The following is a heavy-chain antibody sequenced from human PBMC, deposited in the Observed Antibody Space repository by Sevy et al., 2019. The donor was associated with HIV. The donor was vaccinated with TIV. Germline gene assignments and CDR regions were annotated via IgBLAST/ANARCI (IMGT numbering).Heavy chain of an antibody. J-gene: IGHJ4*02. CDR1: GFTFSTYA. CDR2: ISDDGNNK. V-gene: IGHV3-30*04. D-gene: IGHD3-22*01. Sequence: GGSLRLSCAASGFTFSTYAMYWVRQAPGKGLEWVAVISDDGNNKDYADSVKGRFTVSRDNSKNTLYLQMNSLRADDTAVYYCTGHYYDSTGYYIPLDYWGQGTLVTVSS. CDR3: TGHYYDSTGYYIPLDY.